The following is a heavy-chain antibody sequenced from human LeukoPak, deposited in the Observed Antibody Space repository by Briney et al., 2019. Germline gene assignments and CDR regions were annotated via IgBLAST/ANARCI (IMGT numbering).Heavy chain of an antibody. J-gene: IGHJ6*02. CDR2: ISYDGSNK. D-gene: IGHD6-19*01. V-gene: IGHV3-30-3*01. Sequence: PGGSLRLSCAASGFTFSSYAMHWVRQAPGKGLEWVAVISYDGSNKYYADSVKGRFTISRDNSKNTLYLQMNSLRGEDTAVYYCARASSSGWYEYYGMDVWGQGTTVTVSS. CDR3: ARASSSGWYEYYGMDV. CDR1: GFTFSSYA.